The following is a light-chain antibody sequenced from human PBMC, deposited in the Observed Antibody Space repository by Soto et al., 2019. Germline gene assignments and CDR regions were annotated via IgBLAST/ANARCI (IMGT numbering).Light chain of an antibody. J-gene: IGLJ1*01. CDR2: EVS. CDR1: RSDVGNYKL. V-gene: IGLV2-23*02. Sequence: QSALTEPACVSGSPGESITISCTETRSDVGNYKLVSWYQQHPGKAPKVMIYEVSKRPSGVSNRFSGSKSGNTASLTISGLHAEDEAYYYCCSRAGNNIPFVFGTGTKVTVL. CDR3: CSRAGNNIPFV.